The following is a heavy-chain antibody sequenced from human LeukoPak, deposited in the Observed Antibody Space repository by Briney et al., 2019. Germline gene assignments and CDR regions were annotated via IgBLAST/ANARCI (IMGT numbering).Heavy chain of an antibody. CDR2: ISSSGSTI. D-gene: IGHD1-26*01. V-gene: IGHV3-48*04. J-gene: IGHJ6*02. CDR1: GFTFSSYS. CDR3: ARGRAYRDGTDV. Sequence: TGGSLRLSCAASGFTFSSYSMNWVRQAPGKGLEWVSYISSSGSTIYYADSVKGRFTISRDNGKNALYLQMNSLRAEDTAVYYCARGRAYRDGTDVWGQGTTVTVSS.